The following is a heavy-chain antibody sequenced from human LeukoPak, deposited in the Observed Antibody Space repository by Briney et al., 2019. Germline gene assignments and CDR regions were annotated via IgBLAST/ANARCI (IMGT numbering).Heavy chain of an antibody. CDR2: IIPIFGTA. CDR3: ALTVVPAAIPAPNAFDI. J-gene: IGHJ3*02. Sequence: SVKVSCKASGGTFSSYAISWVRQAPGQGLEWMGGIIPIFGTANYAQKFQGRVTITTDESTSTAYMELSSLRSEDTAVYYCALTVVPAAIPAPNAFDIWGQGTMVTVSS. D-gene: IGHD2-2*02. CDR1: GGTFSSYA. V-gene: IGHV1-69*05.